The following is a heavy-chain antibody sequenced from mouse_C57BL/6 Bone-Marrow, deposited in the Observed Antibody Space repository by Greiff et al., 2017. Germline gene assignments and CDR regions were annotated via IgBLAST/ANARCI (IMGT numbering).Heavy chain of an antibody. J-gene: IGHJ1*03. Sequence: PLQQSGPELVKPGASVKISCKASGYTFTDYYINWVKQRPGQGLEWIGWIYPGSGNTKYNEKFKGKATLTVDTSSSTADMQLSGLTCEDAAVYFCARLTQYFDVWGTGTTVTVSS. CDR2: IYPGSGNT. CDR1: GYTFTDYY. CDR3: ARLTQYFDV. V-gene: IGHV1-84*01.